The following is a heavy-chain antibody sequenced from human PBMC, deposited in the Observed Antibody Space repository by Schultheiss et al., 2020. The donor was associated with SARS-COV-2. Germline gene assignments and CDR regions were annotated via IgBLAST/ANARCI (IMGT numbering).Heavy chain of an antibody. Sequence: SETLSLTCSVSGVSSSSYYWSWIRQPPGKGLEWIGYIYYSGSTNYNPSLKSRVTMSVDTSKNQFSLKLSSVTAADTAVYYCARVDSGGDYGYYYYGMDVWGQGTTVTVSS. V-gene: IGHV4-59*12. CDR2: IYYSGST. CDR1: GVSSSSYY. D-gene: IGHD4-17*01. CDR3: ARVDSGGDYGYYYYGMDV. J-gene: IGHJ6*02.